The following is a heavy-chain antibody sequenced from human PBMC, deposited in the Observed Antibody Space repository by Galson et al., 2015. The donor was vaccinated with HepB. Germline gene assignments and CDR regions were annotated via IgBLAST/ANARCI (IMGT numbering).Heavy chain of an antibody. V-gene: IGHV1-69*13. J-gene: IGHJ6*02. D-gene: IGHD3-10*01. CDR3: ARDPGYYYGSGSYSFYYYGMDV. Sequence: SVKVSCKASGGTFSSYAISWVRQAPGQGLEWMGGIIPIFGTANYAQKFQGRVTITADESTGTAYMELSSLRSEDTAVYYCARDPGYYYGSGSYSFYYYGMDVWGQGTTVTVSS. CDR2: IIPIFGTA. CDR1: GGTFSSYA.